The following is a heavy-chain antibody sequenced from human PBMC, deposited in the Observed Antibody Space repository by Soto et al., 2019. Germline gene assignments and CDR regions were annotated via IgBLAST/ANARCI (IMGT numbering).Heavy chain of an antibody. CDR1: GGTFSIYA. Sequence: QVQLVQSGAEVKKPGSSVKVSCKASGGTFSIYAISWVRQAPGQWLEWMGGIIPIFGTANYAQKFQGRVTITSDESTSTAYMELSSLRSEDTAVYYCASTSVTTSEHYGMDVWGQGTTVTVSS. D-gene: IGHD4-4*01. V-gene: IGHV1-69*01. J-gene: IGHJ6*02. CDR2: IIPIFGTA. CDR3: ASTSVTTSEHYGMDV.